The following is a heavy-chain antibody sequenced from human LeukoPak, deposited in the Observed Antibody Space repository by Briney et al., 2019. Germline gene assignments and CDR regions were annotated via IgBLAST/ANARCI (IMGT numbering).Heavy chain of an antibody. D-gene: IGHD3-22*01. CDR1: GFTFSSYG. CDR3: AKDETTYYYDSSGSDY. V-gene: IGHV3-30*02. CDR2: IRYDGSNK. Sequence: GGSLRLSCAASGFTFSSYGMHWVRQAPGKGLEWVAFIRYDGSNKYYADSVRGRFTISRDNSKNTLYLQMNSLRAEDTAVYYCAKDETTYYYDSSGSDYWGQGTLVTVSS. J-gene: IGHJ4*02.